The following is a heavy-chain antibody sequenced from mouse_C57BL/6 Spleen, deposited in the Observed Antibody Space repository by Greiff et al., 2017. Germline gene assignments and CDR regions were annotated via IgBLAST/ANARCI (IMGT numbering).Heavy chain of an antibody. J-gene: IGHJ3*01. CDR1: GYTFTSYW. V-gene: IGHV1-53*01. CDR2: INPSNGGT. Sequence: VQLQQPGTELVKPGASVKLSCKASGYTFTSYWMHWVKQRPGQGLEWIGNINPSNGGTNYNEKFKSKATLTVDKSSSTAYMQLSRLTSEDSAVYDCARLGYYGSSLAWFAYWGQGTLVTVSA. D-gene: IGHD1-1*01. CDR3: ARLGYYGSSLAWFAY.